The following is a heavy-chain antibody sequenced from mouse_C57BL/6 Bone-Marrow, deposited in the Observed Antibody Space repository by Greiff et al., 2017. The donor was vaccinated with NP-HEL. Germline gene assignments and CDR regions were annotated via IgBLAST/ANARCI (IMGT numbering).Heavy chain of an antibody. CDR3: ARYYGSSYYFDY. J-gene: IGHJ2*01. CDR1: GYAFSSYW. CDR2: IYPGDGDT. V-gene: IGHV1-80*01. Sequence: QVQLQQSGAELVKPGASVKISCKASGYAFSSYWMNWVKQRPGKGLEWIGQIYPGDGDTNYNGKFKGKATLTADKSSSTAYMQLSRLTSEDSAVYFCARYYGSSYYFDYWGQGTTLTVSS. D-gene: IGHD1-1*01.